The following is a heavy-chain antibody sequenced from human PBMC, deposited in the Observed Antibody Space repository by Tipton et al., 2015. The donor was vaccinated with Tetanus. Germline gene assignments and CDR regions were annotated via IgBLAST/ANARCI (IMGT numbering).Heavy chain of an antibody. D-gene: IGHD2-15*01. V-gene: IGHV3-33*01. CDR2: IWYDGSDR. J-gene: IGHJ4*02. CDR3: AREADCSGGSCYSGDFDY. Sequence: LRLSCAASGFSFSSYGMHWVRQAPGKGLEWVSVIWYDGSDRYYADSVKGRFTISRDNSKNMLYLQMNSLRAEDTAVYYCAREADCSGGSCYSGDFDYWGQGTLVTVSS. CDR1: GFSFSSYG.